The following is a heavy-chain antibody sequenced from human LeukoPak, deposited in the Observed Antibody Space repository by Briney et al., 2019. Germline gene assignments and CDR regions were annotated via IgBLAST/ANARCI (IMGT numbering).Heavy chain of an antibody. Sequence: PSETLSLTCTVSGGSISSYNWNWIRQPPGKGLEWIGYIYYSGSTNYKPSLKSRVTISVDTSKNQFSLRLSSVTAADTAVYYCARRLRVGGGGHYYYGMDVWGQGTTVTVSS. CDR2: IYYSGST. CDR3: ARRLRVGGGGHYYYGMDV. D-gene: IGHD2-15*01. J-gene: IGHJ6*02. V-gene: IGHV4-59*08. CDR1: GGSISSYN.